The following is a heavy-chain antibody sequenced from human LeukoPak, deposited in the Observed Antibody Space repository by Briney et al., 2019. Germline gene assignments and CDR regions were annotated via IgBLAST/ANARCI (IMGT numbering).Heavy chain of an antibody. CDR3: ARDAGPYGSGSYSRY. Sequence: GGSLRLSCAASGFTFCSYWMSWVRQAPGKGLECVADIKQDGSEKYYADSVKGRFTISRDNAKNSLYLQMNSLRAEDTAVYYCARDAGPYGSGSYSRYWGQGTLVTVSS. CDR1: GFTFCSYW. D-gene: IGHD3-10*01. CDR2: IKQDGSEK. J-gene: IGHJ4*02. V-gene: IGHV3-7*01.